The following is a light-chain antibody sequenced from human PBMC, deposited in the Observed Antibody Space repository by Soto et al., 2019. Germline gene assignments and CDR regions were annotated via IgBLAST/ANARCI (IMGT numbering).Light chain of an antibody. Sequence: DIQMTQSPSTLSASVGDRVTITCRASQSISNWMAWYQQKLGKAPKLLIYQAPTLESGVPSRFSGSGSGTEFTLTISSLQPDDFAIYYCQQYNSYLWTFGQGTKVDIK. CDR3: QQYNSYLWT. CDR1: QSISNW. V-gene: IGKV1-5*03. J-gene: IGKJ1*01. CDR2: QAP.